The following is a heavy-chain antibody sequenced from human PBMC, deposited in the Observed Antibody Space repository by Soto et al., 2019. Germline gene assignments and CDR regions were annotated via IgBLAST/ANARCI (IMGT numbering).Heavy chain of an antibody. V-gene: IGHV1-69*01. Sequence: QVQLVQSGAEVKKPGSSVKVSCKASGGTFSSYAISWVRQAPGQGLEWMGGIIPIFGTANYAQKFQGRVTITADESTSTAYMELSSLRSDDTAVYYCAREGYCSSTSCYTAGFYWGQGTLVTVSS. D-gene: IGHD2-2*02. CDR2: IIPIFGTA. CDR1: GGTFSSYA. CDR3: AREGYCSSTSCYTAGFY. J-gene: IGHJ4*02.